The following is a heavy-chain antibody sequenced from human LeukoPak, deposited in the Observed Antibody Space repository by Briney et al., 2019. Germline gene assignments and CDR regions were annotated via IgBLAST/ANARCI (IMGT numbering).Heavy chain of an antibody. Sequence: SQTLSLTCAISGDSVSSNSAAWNWIRQSPSRGLEWLGRTYYRSKWYNDYAVSVKSRITINPDTSKNQFSLQLNSVTPEDTAVYYCARGAPAKYYDFWSGYYSPTHYYYYYMDVWGKGTTVTVSS. CDR3: ARGAPAKYYDFWSGYYSPTHYYYYYMDV. CDR2: TYYRSKWYN. J-gene: IGHJ6*03. CDR1: GDSVSSNSAA. D-gene: IGHD3-3*01. V-gene: IGHV6-1*01.